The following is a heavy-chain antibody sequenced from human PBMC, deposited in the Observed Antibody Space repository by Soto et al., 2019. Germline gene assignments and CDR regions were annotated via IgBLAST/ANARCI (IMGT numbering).Heavy chain of an antibody. CDR3: AKSLSDTSTKLEY. V-gene: IGHV3-23*01. CDR1: GFTFSTYV. J-gene: IGHJ4*02. CDR2: ITGFGHET. Sequence: PGGSLRLSCAASGFTFSTYVMSWVRQAEGKGLEWVSGITGFGHETYYADTVKGRFTISRDNSKNTLYLQMNSLRPEDTAVYYCAKSLSDTSTKLEYWGQGTLVTVSS. D-gene: IGHD1-1*01.